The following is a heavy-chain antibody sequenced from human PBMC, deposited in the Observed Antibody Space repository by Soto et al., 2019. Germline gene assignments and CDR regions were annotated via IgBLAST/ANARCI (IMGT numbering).Heavy chain of an antibody. Sequence: QLQLQESGPGLVKPSETLSLTCTVSGGSISSSSYYWGWIRQPPGKGLEWIGSIYYSGSTYYNPSLKSQVTISVDTSKNQFSLKLSSVTAADTAVYYCARRVSVTVTTLYYFDYWGQGTLVTVSS. CDR1: GGSISSSSYY. J-gene: IGHJ4*02. V-gene: IGHV4-39*01. CDR2: IYYSGST. D-gene: IGHD4-17*01. CDR3: ARRVSVTVTTLYYFDY.